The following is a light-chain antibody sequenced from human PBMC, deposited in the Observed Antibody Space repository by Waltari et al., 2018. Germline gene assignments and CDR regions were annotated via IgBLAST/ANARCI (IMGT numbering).Light chain of an antibody. CDR2: AAS. CDR3: QQYVVIPWT. V-gene: IGKV1-12*01. CDR1: QAISSW. Sequence: DIQMTQSPSSVSASVGDRVTITCRASQAISSWLAWYQQKPGKAPKLLIYAASSLQSGVPSRFSGSGFGTDFTLTISSLQAEDVAVYYCQQYVVIPWTFGQGTKVEVK. J-gene: IGKJ1*01.